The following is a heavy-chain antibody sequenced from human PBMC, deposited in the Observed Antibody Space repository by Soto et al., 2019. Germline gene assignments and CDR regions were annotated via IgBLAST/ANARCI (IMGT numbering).Heavy chain of an antibody. V-gene: IGHV1-69*01. J-gene: IGHJ4*02. CDR3: ASPEGDWGNCYDF. Sequence: QVQLVQSGAEVKKPGSSLKVSSKASGGAFSRCSVSWVRQAPGQGLKCMGGIIPVSITTNYAQNFQGRVTITADEFTTTAYMELSSRRSEDTAIYYCASPEGDWGNCYDFWGQGTLVTVSS. CDR2: IIPVSITT. D-gene: IGHD3-16*01. CDR1: GGAFSRCS.